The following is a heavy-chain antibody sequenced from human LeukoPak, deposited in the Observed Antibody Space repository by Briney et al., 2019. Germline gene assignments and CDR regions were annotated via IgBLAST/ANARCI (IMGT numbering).Heavy chain of an antibody. Sequence: SETLSLTCAAYGGSFSGYYWSWIRQPPGKGLEWIGEINHSGSTNYNPSLKSRVTISVDTSKSQFSLRLSSVTAADTAVYYCARRGPPRTLLRGVKSGWFDPWGQGTLVTVSS. CDR3: ARRGPPRTLLRGVKSGWFDP. J-gene: IGHJ5*02. CDR2: INHSGST. CDR1: GGSFSGYY. D-gene: IGHD3-10*01. V-gene: IGHV4-34*01.